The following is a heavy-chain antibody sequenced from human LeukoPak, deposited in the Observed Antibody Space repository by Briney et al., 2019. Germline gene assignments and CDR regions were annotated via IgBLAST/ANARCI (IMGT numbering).Heavy chain of an antibody. Sequence: GGSLRLSCSASGFTFRSYSMHWVRQAPGKGLEYVSAITSNGGSTYYADSVKGRFTISRDNSKNTLYLQMSSLRAEDTAVYYCWGYSKGYYFDYWGQGTLVTVSS. CDR2: ITSNGGST. V-gene: IGHV3-64D*06. CDR1: GFTFRSYS. CDR3: WGYSKGYYFDY. D-gene: IGHD7-27*01. J-gene: IGHJ4*02.